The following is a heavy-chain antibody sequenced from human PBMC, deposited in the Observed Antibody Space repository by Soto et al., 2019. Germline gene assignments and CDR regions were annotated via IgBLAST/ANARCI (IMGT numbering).Heavy chain of an antibody. CDR3: AREAGYYDILTGYPRGGMDV. J-gene: IGHJ6*02. CDR2: IYYSGST. Sequence: SETLSLTCTVPGGSISSYYWSWIRQPPGKGLEWIGYIYYSGSTNYNPSLKSRVTISVDTSKNQFSLKLSSVTAADTAVYYCAREAGYYDILTGYPRGGMDVWGQGTTVTVSS. D-gene: IGHD3-9*01. CDR1: GGSISSYY. V-gene: IGHV4-59*01.